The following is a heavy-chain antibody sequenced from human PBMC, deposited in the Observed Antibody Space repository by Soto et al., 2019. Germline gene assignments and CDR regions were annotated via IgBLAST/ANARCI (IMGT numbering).Heavy chain of an antibody. Sequence: ASVKVSCKASGYTFTSYGISWVRQAPGQGLEWMGWISAYNGNTNYAQKLQGRVTMTTDTSTSTAYMELRSLRSDDTAGYFCGGDRIWFGEPYDAFGIWGQGTMVTVSS. J-gene: IGHJ3*02. CDR2: ISAYNGNT. CDR1: GYTFTSYG. D-gene: IGHD3-10*01. V-gene: IGHV1-18*01. CDR3: GGDRIWFGEPYDAFGI.